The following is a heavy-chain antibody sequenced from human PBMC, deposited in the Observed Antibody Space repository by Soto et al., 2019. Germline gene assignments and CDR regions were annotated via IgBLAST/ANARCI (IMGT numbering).Heavy chain of an antibody. Sequence: QVQLVQSGAEVKKPGASVKVSCKASGYTFTSYGISWVRQAPGQGLEWLGWISAYNGNTNYAQKLQGRVTMTTDTSTSTAYMELRSLRSDDTAVYYCARDGAGVVVVAAVGDFDYWGQGTLVTVSS. J-gene: IGHJ4*02. V-gene: IGHV1-18*01. CDR2: ISAYNGNT. D-gene: IGHD2-15*01. CDR3: ARDGAGVVVVAAVGDFDY. CDR1: GYTFTSYG.